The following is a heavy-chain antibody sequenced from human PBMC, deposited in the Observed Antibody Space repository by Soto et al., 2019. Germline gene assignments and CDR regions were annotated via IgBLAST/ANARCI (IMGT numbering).Heavy chain of an antibody. J-gene: IGHJ6*02. CDR1: GFTFSIYA. D-gene: IGHD2-15*01. CDR2: ISYDGTKI. Sequence: GSLRLSCTASGFTFSIYAMHWVRQAPGKGLGWVAIISYDGTKIDYAGSVKGRFTISRDNSKNTLYLQMNSLTTEDTAVYYCARRDFYCRGRNCYSGDYAMDVWGQGTTVTVSS. CDR3: ARRDFYCRGRNCYSGDYAMDV. V-gene: IGHV3-30-3*01.